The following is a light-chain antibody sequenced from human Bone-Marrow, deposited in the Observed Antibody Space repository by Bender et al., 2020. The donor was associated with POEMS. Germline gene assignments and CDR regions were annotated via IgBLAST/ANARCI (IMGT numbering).Light chain of an antibody. V-gene: IGLV2-14*01. Sequence: QSALTQPASVSGSPGQSITISCTGTSSDVGAYNYVSWYQQHPGKAPKLMIYDVSYRPSGVSNRFSGSKSGNTASLTISGLQAEDEADYYCSSYTISSALYVFGTGTKVTVL. CDR3: SSYTISSALYV. CDR1: SSDVGAYNY. J-gene: IGLJ1*01. CDR2: DVS.